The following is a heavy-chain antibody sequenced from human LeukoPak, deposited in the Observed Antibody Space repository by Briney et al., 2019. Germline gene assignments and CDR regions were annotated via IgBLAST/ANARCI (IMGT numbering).Heavy chain of an antibody. CDR3: ARDFWHYYDSSGSL. CDR1: GFSFSSYS. CDR2: ISSSSSYI. Sequence: GGSLRLSCAASGFSFSSYSMNWVRQAPGKGLEWVSSISSSSSYIYYADSVKGRFTISRDNAKNSLYLQMNSLRAEDTAVYYCARDFWHYYDSSGSLWGQGTLVTVSS. J-gene: IGHJ4*02. D-gene: IGHD3-22*01. V-gene: IGHV3-21*01.